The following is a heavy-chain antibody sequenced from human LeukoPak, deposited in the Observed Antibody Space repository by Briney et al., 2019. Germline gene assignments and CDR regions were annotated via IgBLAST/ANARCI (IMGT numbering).Heavy chain of an antibody. CDR1: GFSLSSSGVG. J-gene: IGHJ3*02. CDR2: IYWNDDR. D-gene: IGHD3-3*01. CDR3: AHSLSDFWSPYYDAFDI. V-gene: IGHV2-5*01. Sequence: SGPTLVNPTQTLTLTCTFSGFSLSSSGVGVGWIRQPPGKALEWLALIYWNDDRRYSPSLKSRLTITKDTSKNQVVLTMINMDPVDTATYFCAHSLSDFWSPYYDAFDIWGHGTMVTVSS.